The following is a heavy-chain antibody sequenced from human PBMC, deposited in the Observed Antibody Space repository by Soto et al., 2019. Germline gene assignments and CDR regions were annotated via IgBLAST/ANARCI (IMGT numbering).Heavy chain of an antibody. J-gene: IGHJ4*02. CDR3: ARDFGRHSSSSRLDY. V-gene: IGHV3-21*01. CDR1: GFTFSSYS. D-gene: IGHD6-6*01. Sequence: GGSLRLSCAASGFTFSSYSMNWVRQAPGKGLEWVSSISSSSSYIYYADSVKGRFTISRDNAKNSLYLQMNSLRAEDTAVYYCARDFGRHSSSSRLDYWGQGTLVTVSS. CDR2: ISSSSSYI.